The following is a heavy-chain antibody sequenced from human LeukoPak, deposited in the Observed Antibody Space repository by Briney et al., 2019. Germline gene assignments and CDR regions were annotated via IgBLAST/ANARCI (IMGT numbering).Heavy chain of an antibody. J-gene: IGHJ4*02. CDR2: IHYSGSA. Sequence: SQTLSLTCTVSGGSTGGVGYSWTWIRQHPGKGLEWIGYIHYSGSAYYNPSLKSRLNISADTSKNQFSLKLSSVTAADTAIYYCARAVVAFGGVIDYWGQGTLVTVSS. CDR1: GGSTGGVGYS. D-gene: IGHD3-16*01. CDR3: ARAVVAFGGVIDY. V-gene: IGHV4-31*03.